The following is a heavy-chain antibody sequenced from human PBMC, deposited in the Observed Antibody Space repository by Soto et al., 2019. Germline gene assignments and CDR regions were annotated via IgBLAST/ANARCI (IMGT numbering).Heavy chain of an antibody. D-gene: IGHD1-26*01. CDR1: GFIFSTYG. CDR2: TWYDESHK. CDR3: ATEYNADSGFDI. V-gene: IGHV3-33*01. Sequence: PGGSLRLSCAASGFIFSTYGMHWVRQAPGKGLGWVAMTWYDESHKYYADSVKGRFTISRDNSMNTLYLQMNSLRAEDTAVYYCATEYNADSGFDIWGQGTMVTVSS. J-gene: IGHJ3*02.